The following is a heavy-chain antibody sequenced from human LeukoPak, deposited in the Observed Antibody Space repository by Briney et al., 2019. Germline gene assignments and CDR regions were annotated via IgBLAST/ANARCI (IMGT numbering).Heavy chain of an antibody. V-gene: IGHV3-49*04. Sequence: GRSLRLSCTGSGFTFGDYGMSLVRQAPGKGLEWVSFIRSKASSGTTEYAASVKGRFTISRDDSKGIAYLQMNSLQTADTAVYYCTRGYVDSAMVFDYWGQGTLVTVSS. CDR3: TRGYVDSAMVFDY. J-gene: IGHJ4*02. D-gene: IGHD5-18*01. CDR1: GFTFGDYG. CDR2: IRSKASSGTT.